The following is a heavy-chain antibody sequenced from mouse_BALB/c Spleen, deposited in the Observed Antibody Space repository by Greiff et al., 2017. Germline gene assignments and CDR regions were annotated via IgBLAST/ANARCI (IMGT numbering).Heavy chain of an antibody. CDR1: GYTFTSYW. CDR2: IDPSDSYT. V-gene: IGHV1-69*02. J-gene: IGHJ4*01. CDR3: ARLFTGAMDY. Sequence: QVQLQQPGAELVKPGASVKLSCKASGYTFTSYWMHWVKQRPGQGLEWIGAIDPSDSYTNYNQKVKGKATLTVDKSTSTAYMQLSSLTSEDSAVYYCARLFTGAMDYWGQGTSVTVSS.